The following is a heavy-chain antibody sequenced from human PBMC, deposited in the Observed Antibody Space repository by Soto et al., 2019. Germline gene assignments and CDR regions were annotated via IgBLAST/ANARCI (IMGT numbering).Heavy chain of an antibody. CDR1: GGSVSGANYY. J-gene: IGHJ3*02. CDR3: ARVERGTATTVVDAFDI. CDR2: MSHSGGT. V-gene: IGHV4-34*01. Sequence: QVQLQQWGAGLLKPSETLSLTCAVYGGSVSGANYYWSWIRQPPGKGLEWIGEMSHSGGTHVNPSLKSRVTISVDTSTNQCSPTMSSVTAADTALYYCARVERGTATTVVDAFDIWGPGTMVTVSS. D-gene: IGHD1-1*01.